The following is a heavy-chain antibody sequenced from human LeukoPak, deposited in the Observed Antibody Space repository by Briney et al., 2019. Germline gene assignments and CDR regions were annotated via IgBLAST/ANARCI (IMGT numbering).Heavy chain of an antibody. CDR2: IKQDGSEK. CDR3: ARDLFAYGDYGYYMDV. Sequence: SGGSLRLSCAASGFTISSYWMSWVRQAPGKGLEWVANIKQDGSEKYYVDSVKGRFTISRDNAKNSLYLHMNSLRAEDTAVYYCARDLFAYGDYGYYMDVWGKGTTVTVSS. CDR1: GFTISSYW. V-gene: IGHV3-7*01. J-gene: IGHJ6*03. D-gene: IGHD4-17*01.